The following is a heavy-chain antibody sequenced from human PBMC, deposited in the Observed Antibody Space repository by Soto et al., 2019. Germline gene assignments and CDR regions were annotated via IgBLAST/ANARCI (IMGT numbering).Heavy chain of an antibody. D-gene: IGHD3-10*01. CDR2: ISGNGGTT. Sequence: EVVLLESGGGLVPPGGSLRLSCEVTGFAFRFYSMSWVRQAPGKGLEWVASISGNGGTTYYAASGKGRFTFSRDNSKNTLYLQMNNLRGEDTAVYYCAKDRGGFTNGWEFFDSWGQGTLVTVSS. CDR3: AKDRGGFTNGWEFFDS. V-gene: IGHV3-23*01. CDR1: GFAFRFYS. J-gene: IGHJ4*02.